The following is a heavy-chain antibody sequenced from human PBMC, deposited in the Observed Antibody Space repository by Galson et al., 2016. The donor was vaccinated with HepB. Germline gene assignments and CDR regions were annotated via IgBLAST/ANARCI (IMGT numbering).Heavy chain of an antibody. CDR3: AKSSRGGYFWSGACDV. V-gene: IGHV3-30*18. Sequence: SLRLSCAASRFIFSSYGMHWVRQTPGKVLEWVAVISYEGSSEKYADSVKGRFTISRDNSKNTLYLQMNSLRAEDAATYYCAKSSRGGYFWSGACDVWGQGTMVAVSS. D-gene: IGHD3-3*01. CDR2: ISYEGSSE. J-gene: IGHJ3*01. CDR1: RFIFSSYG.